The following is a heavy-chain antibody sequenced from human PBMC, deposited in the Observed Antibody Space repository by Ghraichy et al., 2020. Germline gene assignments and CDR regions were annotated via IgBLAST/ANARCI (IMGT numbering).Heavy chain of an antibody. D-gene: IGHD3-10*01. V-gene: IGHV4-59*01. CDR1: GGSISSYY. J-gene: IGHJ6*02. CDR2: IYYSGST. CDR3: ARDPGSSPYGMDV. Sequence: SETLSLTCTVSGGSISSYYWSWIRQPPGKGLEWIGYIYYSGSTNYNPSLKSRVTISVDTSKNQFSLKLSSVTAADTAVYYCARDPGSSPYGMDVWGQGTTVTVSS.